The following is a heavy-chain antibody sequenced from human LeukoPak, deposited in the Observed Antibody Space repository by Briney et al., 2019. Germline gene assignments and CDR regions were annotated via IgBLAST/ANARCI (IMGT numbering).Heavy chain of an antibody. CDR1: GFTFSTYW. CDR3: ARAPSEIGGYYPEYFRH. D-gene: IGHD3-22*01. CDR2: IKSDGST. J-gene: IGHJ1*01. Sequence: GRSVRLSCAASGFTFSTYWMHWVRQAPGKGLVWVSRIKSDGSTNYADSVKGRFTISRDNAKNTVSLQMNSLRPEDTGVYYCARAPSEIGGYYPEYFRHWGQGTLVTVSS. V-gene: IGHV3-74*01.